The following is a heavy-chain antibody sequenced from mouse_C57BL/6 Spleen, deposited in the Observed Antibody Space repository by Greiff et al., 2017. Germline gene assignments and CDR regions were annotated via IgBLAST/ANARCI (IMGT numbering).Heavy chain of an antibody. Sequence: EVQRVESGGGLVKPGGSLKLSCAASGFTFSSYTMSWVRQTPEKRLEWVATISGGGGNTYYPDSVKGRFTISRDNAKNTLYLQMSSLRSEDTALYYCAREGYSNYFDYWGQGTTLTVSS. J-gene: IGHJ2*01. CDR1: GFTFSSYT. V-gene: IGHV5-9*01. CDR2: ISGGGGNT. D-gene: IGHD2-5*01. CDR3: AREGYSNYFDY.